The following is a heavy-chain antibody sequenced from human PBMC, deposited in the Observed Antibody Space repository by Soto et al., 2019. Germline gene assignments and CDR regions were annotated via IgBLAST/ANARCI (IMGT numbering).Heavy chain of an antibody. J-gene: IGHJ4*02. CDR1: GFNLSHPW. CDR2: IKSKTDGGTA. V-gene: IGHV3-15*01. D-gene: IGHD3-9*01. CDR3: TTGIYYDILTGYHNVAY. Sequence: PGGSLRLSCVASGFNLSHPWMTWVRQAAGKGLEWVGRIKSKTDGGTADYAAPVKGRATISRDDSKNTVYLQMNSLKTEDTAVYYCTTGIYYDILTGYHNVAYWVQGALVTVSS.